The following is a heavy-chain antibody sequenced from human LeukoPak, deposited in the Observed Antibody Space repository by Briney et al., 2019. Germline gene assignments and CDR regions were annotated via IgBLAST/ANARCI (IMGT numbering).Heavy chain of an antibody. D-gene: IGHD3-22*01. CDR3: AKVKGIYDSSGYYSPLFDY. J-gene: IGHJ4*02. Sequence: GGSLRLSCAASGFTFSSYWMHWVRQAPGKGLVWVSRINSDGSSTSYADSVKGRFTISRDNAKNSLYLQMNSLRAEDTALYCCAKVKGIYDSSGYYSPLFDYWGQGTLVTVSS. CDR2: INSDGSST. CDR1: GFTFSSYW. V-gene: IGHV3-74*01.